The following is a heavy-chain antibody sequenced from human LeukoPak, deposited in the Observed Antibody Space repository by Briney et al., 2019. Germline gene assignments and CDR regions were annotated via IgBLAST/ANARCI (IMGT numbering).Heavy chain of an antibody. CDR3: ARVYGSDAFDI. D-gene: IGHD3-10*01. J-gene: IGHJ3*02. CDR1: GGSISSYY. Sequence: SETLSLKCTVSGGSISSYYWSWLRQPPGKGLVWIGYLYYSGSTNYNPSLKSRVTISVDTSKNQFSLKLSSVTAADTAVYYCARVYGSDAFDIWGQGTMVTVSS. V-gene: IGHV4-59*01. CDR2: LYYSGST.